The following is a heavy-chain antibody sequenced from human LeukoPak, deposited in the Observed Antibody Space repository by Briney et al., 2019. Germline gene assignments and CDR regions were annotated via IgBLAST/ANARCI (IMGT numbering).Heavy chain of an antibody. CDR2: INHSGST. CDR3: ATAHYNFWSGYYDYYFDY. J-gene: IGHJ4*02. V-gene: IGHV4-34*01. CDR1: GGSFSGYC. D-gene: IGHD3-3*01. Sequence: SETLSLTCAVYGGSFSGYCWSWIRQPPGKGLEWIGEINHSGSTNYNPSLKSRVTISVDTFKNQFSLKLSSVTAADTAVYYCATAHYNFWSGYYDYYFDYWGQGTPVTVSS.